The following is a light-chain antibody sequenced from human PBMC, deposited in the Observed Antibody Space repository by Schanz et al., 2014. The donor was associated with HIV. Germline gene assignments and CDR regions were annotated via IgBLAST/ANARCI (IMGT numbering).Light chain of an antibody. J-gene: IGLJ3*02. V-gene: IGLV2-14*03. CDR1: SGDVGRYDY. CDR2: DVT. CDR3: CSYAGSNNFGV. Sequence: QSALTQPASVSGSLGQSITISCTGTSGDVGRYDYVSWYQQHPGQAPKLLIYDVTYRPSGISNRFSGSKSGYTASLTISGLQADDEADYYCCSYAGSNNFGVFGGGTKLTVL.